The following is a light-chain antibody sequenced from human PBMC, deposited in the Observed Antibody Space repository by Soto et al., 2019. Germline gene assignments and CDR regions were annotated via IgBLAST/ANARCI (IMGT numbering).Light chain of an antibody. V-gene: IGKV3-11*01. Sequence: EIVLTQSPATLSLSPGEKATLSCRASQSVSSYLAWYQQKPGQAPRLLIYDASNRATGIPARFSGSGSGTDFTLTISSLEPEDFAVYYCQQRSNWPPGFTFGQGTRRRL. J-gene: IGKJ5*01. CDR3: QQRSNWPPGFT. CDR1: QSVSSY. CDR2: DAS.